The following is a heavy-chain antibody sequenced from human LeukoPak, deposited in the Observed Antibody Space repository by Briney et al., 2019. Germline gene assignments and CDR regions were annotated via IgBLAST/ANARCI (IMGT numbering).Heavy chain of an antibody. V-gene: IGHV3-23*01. CDR2: IYPSGDST. CDR1: GFTFSTYS. D-gene: IGHD2-2*01. Sequence: PGGSLRLSCAASGFTFSTYSMTWVRQGPGKGLEWVSSIYPSGDSTFYADSVKGRFTISRDNSKNTLYLQMNSLRAEDTAVYYCAKDLLGYCSSTSCSRYYGMDVWGQGTTVTVSS. CDR3: AKDLLGYCSSTSCSRYYGMDV. J-gene: IGHJ6*02.